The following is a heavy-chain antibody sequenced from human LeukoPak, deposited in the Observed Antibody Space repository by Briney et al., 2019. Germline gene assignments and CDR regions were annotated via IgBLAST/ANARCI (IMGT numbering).Heavy chain of an antibody. Sequence: GGSLRLSCAASGFTVSSNYMSWVRQAPGKGLEWVSVIYSGGSTYYADSVKGRFTISRDSSKNTLYLQMNSLRAEDTAVYYCARDSIRGTGTYYYYYGMDVWGQGTTVTVSS. J-gene: IGHJ6*02. V-gene: IGHV3-66*01. CDR3: ARDSIRGTGTYYYYYGMDV. D-gene: IGHD1-1*01. CDR2: IYSGGST. CDR1: GFTVSSNY.